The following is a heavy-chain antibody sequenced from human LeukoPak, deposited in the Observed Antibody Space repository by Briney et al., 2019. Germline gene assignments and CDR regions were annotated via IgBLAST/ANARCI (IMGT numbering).Heavy chain of an antibody. CDR1: GFTFSNYN. CDR2: ISSSGTTI. CDR3: ARERIYYGSGNLY. V-gene: IGHV3-48*01. D-gene: IGHD3-10*01. Sequence: PGGSLRLSCAASGFTFSNYNMNWVRQAPGKGLEWVPYISSSGTTIYYADSVKGRFTISRDNAKDSLYLQMNSLRAEDTAVYYCARERIYYGSGNLYWGKGALVTVSS. J-gene: IGHJ4*02.